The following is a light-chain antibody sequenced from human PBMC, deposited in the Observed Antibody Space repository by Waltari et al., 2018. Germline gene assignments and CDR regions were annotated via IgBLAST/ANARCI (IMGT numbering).Light chain of an antibody. CDR3: CSYAGLGTYV. V-gene: IGLV2-23*02. CDR2: EVI. J-gene: IGLJ1*01. CDR1: SRHVGIYDL. Sequence: QSALTQPASVSGTPGQSITLSCPGTSRHVGIYDLFPWYQQHPGKAPKPLLCEVINRPSGVSSRFSGSKSGNTASLTISGRQAEDEADYYCCSYAGLGTYVFGSGTKVTVL.